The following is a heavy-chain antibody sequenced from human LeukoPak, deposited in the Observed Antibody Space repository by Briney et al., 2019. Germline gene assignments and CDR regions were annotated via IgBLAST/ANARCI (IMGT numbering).Heavy chain of an antibody. CDR3: ARSRVSRSYSLDY. V-gene: IGHV4-59*01. CDR2: IYYSGST. D-gene: IGHD2-2*01. J-gene: IGHJ4*02. CDR1: GGSISSYY. Sequence: SETLSFTCTVSGGSISSYYWSWIRQPPGKGLEWSGYIYYSGSTNYNPSLTSRVTISVDTSKNQFSLKLGSVTAADTAVYYCARSRVSRSYSLDYWGQGTLVTVSS.